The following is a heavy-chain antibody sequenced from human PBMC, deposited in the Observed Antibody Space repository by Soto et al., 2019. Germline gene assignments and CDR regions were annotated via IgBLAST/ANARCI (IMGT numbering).Heavy chain of an antibody. D-gene: IGHD5-12*01. CDR3: ARSLRGYSGYSGY. Sequence: QVQLVESGGGLVKPGGCLRLSCAASGFTFSDYYMSWIRQAPGKGLEWVSYISSSGSDTNYADSVKGRFTVSRDNAKNSLYLQMNRLRDEDTAVYYCARSLRGYSGYSGYWGQGTLVTVSS. CDR1: GFTFSDYY. J-gene: IGHJ4*02. CDR2: ISSSGSDT. V-gene: IGHV3-11*05.